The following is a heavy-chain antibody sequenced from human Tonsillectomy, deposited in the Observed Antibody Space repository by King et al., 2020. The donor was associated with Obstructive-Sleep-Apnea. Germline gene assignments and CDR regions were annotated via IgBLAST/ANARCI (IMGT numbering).Heavy chain of an antibody. CDR2: SFPKYKK. CDR3: ARIEAMGNDYHYYGLDV. V-gene: IGHV2-26*01. Sequence: TLKESGHVLVKPTETLTLTCTVSGVSLSNARMGVSWILQPPGKAREGLAHSFPKYKKYYRPSRKRRLNNSKDTFKSQVVLMMTNMDPGDTATYYCARIEAMGNDYHYYGLDVWGQGTTVTISS. CDR1: GVSLSNARMG. D-gene: IGHD5-18*01. J-gene: IGHJ6*02.